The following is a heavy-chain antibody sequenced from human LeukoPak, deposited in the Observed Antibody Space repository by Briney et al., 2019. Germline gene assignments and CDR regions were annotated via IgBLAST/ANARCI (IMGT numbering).Heavy chain of an antibody. J-gene: IGHJ4*02. Sequence: PSETLSLTCTVSGDSISSYYWSWIRQPPGKGLEWIGYIYHSGSTNYNPSLKSRVTTSVDTSKNQLSLRLSSVTAADTAVYYCAKDLLKRGYFDYWGQGTLVTVSS. CDR3: AKDLLKRGYFDY. D-gene: IGHD5-24*01. V-gene: IGHV4-59*01. CDR2: IYHSGST. CDR1: GDSISSYY.